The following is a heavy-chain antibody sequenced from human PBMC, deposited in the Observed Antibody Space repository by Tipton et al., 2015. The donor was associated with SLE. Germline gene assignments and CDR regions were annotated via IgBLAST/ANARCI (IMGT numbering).Heavy chain of an antibody. J-gene: IGHJ4*02. CDR2: ISSGSTYI. CDR1: GFPFRRYN. D-gene: IGHD1-7*01. Sequence: SLRLSCAASGFPFRRYNMNWVRQAPGRGLEWVSSISSGSTYIYNAESVKGRFTISRDSAENTLYLQMNSLRAEDTAVYYCARDFTGPKDYWGQGTLVTVSS. V-gene: IGHV3-21*01. CDR3: ARDFTGPKDY.